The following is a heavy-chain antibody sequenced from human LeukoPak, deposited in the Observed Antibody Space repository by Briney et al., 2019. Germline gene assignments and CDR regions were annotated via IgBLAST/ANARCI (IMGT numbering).Heavy chain of an antibody. CDR2: ISSDGNNQ. Sequence: GGSLRLSCAASGFTFSSYGMHWVRQAPGKGLEWVAIISSDGNNQYYADSVKGRFTISRDNSKNTLYLQMNSLRAEDTAVYYCAKDLCSTVVTPLCWYFDLWGRGTLVTVSS. J-gene: IGHJ2*01. D-gene: IGHD4-23*01. V-gene: IGHV3-30*18. CDR1: GFTFSSYG. CDR3: AKDLCSTVVTPLCWYFDL.